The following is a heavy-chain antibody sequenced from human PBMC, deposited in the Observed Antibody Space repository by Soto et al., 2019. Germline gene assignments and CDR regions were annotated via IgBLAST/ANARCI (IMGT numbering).Heavy chain of an antibody. CDR2: ISSSSSTI. Sequence: EVQLVESGGGLVQPGGSLRLSCAASGFTFSSYSMNWVRQAPGKGLEWVSYISSSSSTIYYADSVKGRFTISRDNAKNSLYLQMNSLRDEDTAVYYCARERWDYSDSSAMDDYYGMDVWGQGTTVTVSS. V-gene: IGHV3-48*02. CDR3: ARERWDYSDSSAMDDYYGMDV. D-gene: IGHD3-22*01. CDR1: GFTFSSYS. J-gene: IGHJ6*02.